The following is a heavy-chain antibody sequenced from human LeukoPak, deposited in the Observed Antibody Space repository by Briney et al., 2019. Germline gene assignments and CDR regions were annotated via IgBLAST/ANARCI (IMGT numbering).Heavy chain of an antibody. D-gene: IGHD6-13*01. Sequence: PGGSLTLSCAASGFTFTTSWMHWFRQAPGEGLVWVSRIESDGTSTTYADSVKGRFTISGDNAKNTLYLQMNSLRAEDTAVYYCARDQYSSTWYRGAFDVWGQGTMVSVSS. V-gene: IGHV3-74*01. CDR3: ARDQYSSTWYRGAFDV. CDR2: IESDGTST. J-gene: IGHJ3*01. CDR1: GFTFTTSW.